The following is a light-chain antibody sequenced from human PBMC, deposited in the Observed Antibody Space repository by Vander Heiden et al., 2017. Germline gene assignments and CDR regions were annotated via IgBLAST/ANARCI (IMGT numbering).Light chain of an antibody. Sequence: PVVTQQPSLTLSLGATVTLTCASSTGVVTSAYYPNWYQQKPGQAPRALIYSTGNRHSWTPARFSGTLLGGKAALTLSGVQPEDEAEYYCLLYFGGEAVFGGGTKLTV. CDR2: STG. CDR1: TGVVTSAYY. V-gene: IGLV7-43*01. CDR3: LLYFGGEAV. J-gene: IGLJ2*01.